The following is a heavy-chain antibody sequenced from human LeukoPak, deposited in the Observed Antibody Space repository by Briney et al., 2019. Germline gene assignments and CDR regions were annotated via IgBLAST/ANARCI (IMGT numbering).Heavy chain of an antibody. V-gene: IGHV3-23*01. CDR2: IGGSGAKT. J-gene: IGHJ4*02. Sequence: PGGSLRLSCAASGFAFSNCGMGWVRQAPGRGLEWVSSIGGSGAKTYYADSVKGRFTISRDNSKDTLYLQMDSLRAEDTAVYYCAKERMYNSGWFSLWGQGTLVPVSS. D-gene: IGHD6-19*01. CDR1: GFAFSNCG. CDR3: AKERMYNSGWFSL.